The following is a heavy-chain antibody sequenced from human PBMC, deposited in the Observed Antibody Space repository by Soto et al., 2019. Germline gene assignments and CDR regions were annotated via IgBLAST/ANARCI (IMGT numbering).Heavy chain of an antibody. CDR3: ARDPTVLAAAAYFDY. V-gene: IGHV3-48*02. J-gene: IGHJ4*02. CDR2: ISSSSSTI. Sequence: GGSLRLSCAASGFTFSSYSMNWVRQAPGKGLEWVSYISSSSSTIYYAGSVKGRLTISRDNAKNSLYLQMTSLRDEDTAVYYCARDPTVLAAAAYFDYWGQGTLVTVSS. D-gene: IGHD6-13*01. CDR1: GFTFSSYS.